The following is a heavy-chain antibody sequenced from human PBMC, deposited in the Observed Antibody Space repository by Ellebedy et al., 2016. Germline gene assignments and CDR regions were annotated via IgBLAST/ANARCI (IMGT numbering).Heavy chain of an antibody. CDR2: MKEDGSHI. CDR3: ARDGYAYATDV. Sequence: GESLKISCAASGFTFGTYWMSWLRQAPGKGLEWVANMKEDGSHINYVDSVKGRFTISRDNAKNLLYLQMNSLRDEDTAMYYCARDGYAYATDVWGQGTTVTVSS. V-gene: IGHV3-7*01. J-gene: IGHJ6*02. CDR1: GFTFGTYW. D-gene: IGHD5-18*01.